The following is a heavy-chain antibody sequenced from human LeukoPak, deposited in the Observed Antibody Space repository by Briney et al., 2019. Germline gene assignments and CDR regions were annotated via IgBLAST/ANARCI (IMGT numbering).Heavy chain of an antibody. V-gene: IGHV4-39*01. CDR1: GDSTSSDRYY. D-gene: IGHD1-26*01. CDR2: IYYSGST. CDR3: ARGRPYSGGYHLDY. J-gene: IGHJ4*02. Sequence: SETLSLTCTVSGDSTSSDRYYGGWVRQPPGKGLEWIGNIYYSGSTYYNPSLKSRVTMSVDTSKDQFFLKLNSVTAADTAVYYCARGRPYSGGYHLDYWGQGTLVTVSA.